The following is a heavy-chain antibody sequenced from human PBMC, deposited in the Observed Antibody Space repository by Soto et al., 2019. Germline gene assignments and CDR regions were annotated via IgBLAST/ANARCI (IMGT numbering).Heavy chain of an antibody. CDR3: ARGSSVLRFLEWSYYFDY. CDR1: GFTVSSNY. Sequence: GGSLRLSCAASGFTVSSNYMSWVRQAPGKGLEWVSVIYSGGSTYYAESVKGRFTISRDNSKNTLYLQMNSLRAEDTAVYYCARGSSVLRFLEWSYYFDYWGQGTLVTVSS. V-gene: IGHV3-53*01. D-gene: IGHD3-3*01. CDR2: IYSGGST. J-gene: IGHJ4*02.